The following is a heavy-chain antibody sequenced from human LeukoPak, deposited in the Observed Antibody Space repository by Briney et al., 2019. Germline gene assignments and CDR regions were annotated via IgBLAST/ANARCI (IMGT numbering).Heavy chain of an antibody. V-gene: IGHV1-8*03. CDR1: GYTFTSYD. Sequence: ASVKVSFKASGYTFTSYDINWVRQATGQGLEWVGWMNPNSGNTGYAQKFQGRVTITSNTSISTAYMELSSLRSEDTAVYYCARALRGLGGSGCSSTSCSSYYYYMDVWGKGTTVTVSS. CDR2: MNPNSGNT. CDR3: ARALRGLGGSGCSSTSCSSYYYYMDV. D-gene: IGHD2-2*01. J-gene: IGHJ6*03.